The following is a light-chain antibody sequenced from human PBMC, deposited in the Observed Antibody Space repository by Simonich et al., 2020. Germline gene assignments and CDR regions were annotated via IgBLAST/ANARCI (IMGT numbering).Light chain of an antibody. Sequence: DIVMTQSPDSLALSLGERATINCKSSQSVLYSSNNKNYLAWYQQKPGPPPKLLIYWASTREAWVPDRCSGSGAGTDFTLTISSMQAEDVAVYDCQQYYSTPYTFGQGTKLEIK. J-gene: IGKJ2*01. CDR1: QSVLYSSNNKNY. V-gene: IGKV4-1*01. CDR2: WAS. CDR3: QQYYSTPYT.